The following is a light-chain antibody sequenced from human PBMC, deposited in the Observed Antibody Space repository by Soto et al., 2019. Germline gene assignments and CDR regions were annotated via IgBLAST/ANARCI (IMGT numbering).Light chain of an antibody. V-gene: IGLV2-14*01. J-gene: IGLJ3*02. Sequence: QSALTQPASVSGSPGQSITISCTGTSSDVGGYNYVSWYQQHPGQVPKLTIYEVTNRPSGVSIRFSGSKSGNTASLTISGLQAEDEADYYCSSYTNSDTWVFGGGTKLTVL. CDR1: SSDVGGYNY. CDR3: SSYTNSDTWV. CDR2: EVT.